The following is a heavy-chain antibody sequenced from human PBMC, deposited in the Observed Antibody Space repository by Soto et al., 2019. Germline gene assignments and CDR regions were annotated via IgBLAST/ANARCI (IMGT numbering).Heavy chain of an antibody. CDR2: INPSSGST. V-gene: IGHV1-46*01. Sequence: ASVKVSCKASGYTFTSYYMHWVRQAPGQGLEWMGIINPSSGSTSYAQKFQGSVTMTRDTSTSTVYMEVSSLRSEDTAVYYCARARIAVAGRPIAYWGQGTLVTVSS. J-gene: IGHJ4*02. CDR3: ARARIAVAGRPIAY. D-gene: IGHD6-19*01. CDR1: GYTFTSYY.